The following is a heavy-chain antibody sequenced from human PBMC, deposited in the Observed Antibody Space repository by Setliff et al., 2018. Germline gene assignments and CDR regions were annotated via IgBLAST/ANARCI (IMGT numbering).Heavy chain of an antibody. CDR1: GYTFTNYG. CDR2: INNYNFNT. J-gene: IGHJ4*02. D-gene: IGHD3-22*01. V-gene: IGHV1-18*01. CDR3: ARINFYVSSGYYYASDY. Sequence: ASVKVSCKASGYTFTNYGINWVRQAPGQGLEWMGWINNYNFNTSYPQKFLGRVTMATDTSTSTAYMELRSLRSDDTAVYYCARINFYVSSGYYYASDYWGQGTLVTVSS.